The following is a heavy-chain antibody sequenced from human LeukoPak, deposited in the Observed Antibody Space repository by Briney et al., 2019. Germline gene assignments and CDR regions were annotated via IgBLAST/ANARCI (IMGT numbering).Heavy chain of an antibody. CDR1: GVSIIGYY. CDR2: IYTSGST. CDR3: ARGSTIHDGNFYGIDY. J-gene: IGHJ4*02. V-gene: IGHV4-4*07. Sequence: SETLSLTCTVSGVSIIGYYWRWIRQPAGKGLVWIGRIYTSGSTNYNPSLKSRVTMSVDTSTHQFSLKLSPVSAADTGVYFCARGSTIHDGNFYGIDYWGQGTPVSVAS. D-gene: IGHD1-26*01.